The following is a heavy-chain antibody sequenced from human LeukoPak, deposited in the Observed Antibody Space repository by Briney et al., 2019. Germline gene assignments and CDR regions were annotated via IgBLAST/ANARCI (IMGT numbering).Heavy chain of an antibody. D-gene: IGHD3-22*01. J-gene: IGHJ6*02. CDR2: IIPIFGTA. Sequence: SVKVSCKASGGTFSSYAISWVRQAPGQGLEWMGGIIPIFGTANYAQKFQGRVTITADESTSTAYMELSSLRSEDTAVYYCARDSSAQLYGMDVWGQGTPVTVSS. CDR3: ARDSSAQLYGMDV. CDR1: GGTFSSYA. V-gene: IGHV1-69*13.